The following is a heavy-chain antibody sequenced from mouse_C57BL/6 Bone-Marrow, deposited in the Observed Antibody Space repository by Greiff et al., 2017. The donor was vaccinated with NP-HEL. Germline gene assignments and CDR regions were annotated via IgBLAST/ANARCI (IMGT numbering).Heavy chain of an antibody. J-gene: IGHJ2*01. CDR1: GYAFTNYL. Sequence: VMLVESGAELVRPGTSVKVSCKASGYAFTNYLIEWVKQRPGQGLEWIGVINPGSGGTNYNEKFKGKATLTADKSSSTAYMQLSSLTSEDAAVYFCAILLYYFDYGGKGTTLTVSS. D-gene: IGHD1-1*01. CDR2: INPGSGGT. CDR3: AILLYYFDY. V-gene: IGHV1-54*01.